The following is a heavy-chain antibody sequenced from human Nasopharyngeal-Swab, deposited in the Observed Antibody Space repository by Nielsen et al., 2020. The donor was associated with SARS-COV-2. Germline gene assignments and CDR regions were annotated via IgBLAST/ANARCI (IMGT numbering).Heavy chain of an antibody. V-gene: IGHV3-7*03. Sequence: GGSLRLSCAASGFTFNIYWMSRVRQAPGKGLEWVANIKQDGSERYYVDSVKGRFTISRDNAKNSVYLQMNSLRVEDTAVYYCARPYGGNSFWYFDLWGRGTLVTVSS. J-gene: IGHJ2*01. CDR2: IKQDGSER. CDR1: GFTFNIYW. CDR3: ARPYGGNSFWYFDL. D-gene: IGHD4-23*01.